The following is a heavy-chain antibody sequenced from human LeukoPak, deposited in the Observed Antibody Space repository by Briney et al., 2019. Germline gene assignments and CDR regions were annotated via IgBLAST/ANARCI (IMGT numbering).Heavy chain of an antibody. Sequence: PSETLSLTCAVYGGSFSDYYWSWIRQPPGKGLEWIGEINDSGSTNYNPSLKSRVTISVDTSENQFSLKLTSVTAADTAVYYCASADFWNRTYRYRDVWGKGTTVTVSS. CDR1: GGSFSDYY. D-gene: IGHD3-3*01. J-gene: IGHJ6*03. CDR3: ASADFWNRTYRYRDV. V-gene: IGHV4-34*01. CDR2: INDSGST.